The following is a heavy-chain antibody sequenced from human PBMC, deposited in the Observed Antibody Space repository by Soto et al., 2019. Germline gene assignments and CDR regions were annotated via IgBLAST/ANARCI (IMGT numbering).Heavy chain of an antibody. CDR3: AADATAWQQMVPSDY. CDR1: GFTFTSPA. D-gene: IGHD2-8*01. CDR2: IAVGSGYT. J-gene: IGHJ4*02. Sequence: SVKVSCKASGFTFTSPAFQWVRRARGQRLEWIGWIAVGSGYTNYAQRFQDRVTLTRDMSTATTYMELSRLTSEDTAIYYCAADATAWQQMVPSDYWGQGTLVTVSS. V-gene: IGHV1-58*01.